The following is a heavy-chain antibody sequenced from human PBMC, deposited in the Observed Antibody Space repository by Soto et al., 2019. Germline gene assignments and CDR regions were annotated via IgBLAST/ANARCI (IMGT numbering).Heavy chain of an antibody. CDR1: GYFFTSHY. Sequence: GSVKVSCKTSGYFFTSHYIHWVRLAPGRGLEWMGRINPNNGDTNSPQKFQGRVTMTSDTSISTAYMEMSGLRSDDTALYYCAREVNYGGGSFSLGLWGQGTLVTVSS. J-gene: IGHJ4*02. V-gene: IGHV1-2*06. D-gene: IGHD3-10*01. CDR3: AREVNYGGGSFSLGL. CDR2: INPNNGDT.